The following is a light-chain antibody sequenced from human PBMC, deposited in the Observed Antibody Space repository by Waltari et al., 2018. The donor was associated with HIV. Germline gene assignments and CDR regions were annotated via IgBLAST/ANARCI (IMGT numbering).Light chain of an antibody. CDR3: QQSYSAWT. J-gene: IGKJ1*01. CDR2: CAS. CDR1: QNIDTF. Sequence: DIQMTQSPSSLSASVGASVTITCRASQNIDTFLNWYQQRPGKAPKLLFYCASKSQSGVPSRFSATGTGTEFILTINGLQREDFATDYCQQSYSAWTFGQGTKVDI. V-gene: IGKV1-39*01.